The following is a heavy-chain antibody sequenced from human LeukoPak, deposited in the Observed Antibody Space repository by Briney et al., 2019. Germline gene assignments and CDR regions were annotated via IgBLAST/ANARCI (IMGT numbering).Heavy chain of an antibody. D-gene: IGHD3-9*01. CDR3: ARDMGVLRYFNYMDV. CDR1: GYTFTSYY. Sequence: GASVKVSCKASGYTFTSYYMHWVRQAPGQGLEWMGIINPSGGSTSYAQKFQGRVTMTRDTSISTVYMELSRLRSDDTAVYYCARDMGVLRYFNYMDVWGKGTTVTISS. V-gene: IGHV1-46*01. CDR2: INPSGGST. J-gene: IGHJ6*03.